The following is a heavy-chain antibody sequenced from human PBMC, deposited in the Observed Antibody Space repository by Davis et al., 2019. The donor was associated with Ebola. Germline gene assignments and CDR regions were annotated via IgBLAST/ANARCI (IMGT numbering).Heavy chain of an antibody. CDR3: ASRQAAPDRGPWFDP. V-gene: IGHV4-39*01. CDR2: IYYSGST. J-gene: IGHJ5*02. CDR1: GGSISSSSYY. D-gene: IGHD6-13*01. Sequence: MPGGSLRLSCTVSGGSISSSSYYWGWIRQPPGKGLEWIGSIYYSGSTYYNPSLKSRVTISVDTSKNQFPLKLSSVTAADTAVYYCASRQAAPDRGPWFDPWGQGTLVTVSS.